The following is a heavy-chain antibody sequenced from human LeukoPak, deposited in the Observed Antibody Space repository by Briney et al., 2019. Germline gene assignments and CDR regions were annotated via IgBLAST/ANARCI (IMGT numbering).Heavy chain of an antibody. Sequence: GGSLRLSCAASGFTFSNYAMNWVRQAPGEGLAWVSSISGSSTDIYYADSVKGRFTISRDNAKNSLYLQINSLRAEDTAIYYCARRGYYDSSGYDYWGQGTLVTVSS. CDR2: ISGSSTDI. V-gene: IGHV3-21*01. J-gene: IGHJ4*02. CDR3: ARRGYYDSSGYDY. D-gene: IGHD3-22*01. CDR1: GFTFSNYA.